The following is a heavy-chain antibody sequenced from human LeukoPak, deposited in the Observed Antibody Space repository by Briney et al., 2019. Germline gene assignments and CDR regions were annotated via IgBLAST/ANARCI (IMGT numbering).Heavy chain of an antibody. Sequence: KPSETLSLTCSVSGDSIPSDYWTWIRQPPGKGLQWIGYVYYSGSTNYNPSLKSRVTISVDRSKNQFSLKLSSVTAADTAVYYCARDHITSWQIDFWGQGTMVTVSS. J-gene: IGHJ4*02. CDR3: ARDHITSWQIDF. D-gene: IGHD2-2*01. CDR1: GDSIPSDY. V-gene: IGHV4-59*12. CDR2: VYYSGST.